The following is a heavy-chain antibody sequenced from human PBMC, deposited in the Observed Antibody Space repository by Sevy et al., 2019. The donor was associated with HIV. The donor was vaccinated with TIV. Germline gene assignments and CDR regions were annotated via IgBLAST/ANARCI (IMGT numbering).Heavy chain of an antibody. J-gene: IGHJ4*02. CDR1: GFTFSSYA. D-gene: IGHD2-15*01. V-gene: IGHV3-30-3*01. Sequence: GGSLRLSCAASGFTFSSYAMHWVRQAPGKGLEWVAVISYDGSNKYYADSVKGRFTISRDNSKNTLYLQMNSLRAEDTAVYYCARDGPPGQYCSGGSCYQLGGYFDYWGLGTLVTVSS. CDR3: ARDGPPGQYCSGGSCYQLGGYFDY. CDR2: ISYDGSNK.